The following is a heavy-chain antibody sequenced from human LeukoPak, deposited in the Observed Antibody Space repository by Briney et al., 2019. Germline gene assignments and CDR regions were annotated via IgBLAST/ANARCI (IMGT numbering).Heavy chain of an antibody. J-gene: IGHJ4*02. Sequence: ASVKVSCKASGYTFTNYGITWVRQAPGQGLEWVGWISAYNGNTNYAQKLQGRVTMTTDTSTSTAYMELRSLRSDDTAVYYCARLDYDFWSGFDYWGQGTLVTVSS. CDR1: GYTFTNYG. V-gene: IGHV1-18*04. CDR2: ISAYNGNT. D-gene: IGHD3-3*01. CDR3: ARLDYDFWSGFDY.